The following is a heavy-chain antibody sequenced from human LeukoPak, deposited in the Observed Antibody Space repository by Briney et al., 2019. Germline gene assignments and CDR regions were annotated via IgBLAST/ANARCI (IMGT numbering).Heavy chain of an antibody. Sequence: SETLSLTCTVSGGSISSYYWSWIRQPPGKGLEWIGYIYYSGSTNYNPPLKSRVTISVDTSKNQFSLKLSSVTAADTAVYYCARGIRVGPSASYYYMDVWGKGTTVTVSS. D-gene: IGHD1-26*01. J-gene: IGHJ6*03. V-gene: IGHV4-59*01. CDR3: ARGIRVGPSASYYYMDV. CDR1: GGSISSYY. CDR2: IYYSGST.